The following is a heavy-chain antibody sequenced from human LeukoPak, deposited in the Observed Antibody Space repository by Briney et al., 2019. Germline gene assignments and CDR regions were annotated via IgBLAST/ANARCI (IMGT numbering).Heavy chain of an antibody. CDR3: ARGRELRAFDI. J-gene: IGHJ3*02. D-gene: IGHD1-1*01. CDR1: GGSISSYY. V-gene: IGHV4-59*01. CDR2: IYYSGST. Sequence: SETLSLTCTVSGGSISSYYWSWIRQPPGKGLEWIGYIYYSGSTNYNPSLKSRVTISVDTSKNQFSLKLSSATAADTAVYYCARGRELRAFDIWGQGTMVTVSS.